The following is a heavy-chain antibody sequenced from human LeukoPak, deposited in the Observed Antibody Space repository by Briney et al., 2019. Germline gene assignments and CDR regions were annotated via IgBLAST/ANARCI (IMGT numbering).Heavy chain of an antibody. Sequence: SETLSLTCTVSGGSISSASYYWSWIRQPAGKGLEWIGRISTSGTTNYNPSLKSRVTISVDTSKNQFSLKLSSVTAADTAVYYCARARVGATFDYWGQGTLVTVSS. V-gene: IGHV4-61*02. CDR3: ARARVGATFDY. CDR1: GGSISSASYY. J-gene: IGHJ4*02. CDR2: ISTSGTT. D-gene: IGHD1-26*01.